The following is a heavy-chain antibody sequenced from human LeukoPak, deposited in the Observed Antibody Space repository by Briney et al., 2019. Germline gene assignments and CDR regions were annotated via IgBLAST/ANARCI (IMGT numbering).Heavy chain of an antibody. CDR3: AGRYCSGGSCHYYYGMDV. CDR1: GGTFSIYA. V-gene: IGHV1-69*13. CDR2: IIPIFGTA. Sequence: ASVKVSCKASGGTFSIYAISWVRQAPGQGLEWMGGIIPIFGTANYAQKFQGRVTITADESTSTAYMELSSLRSEDTAVYYCAGRYCSGGSCHYYYGMDVWGQGTTVTVSS. D-gene: IGHD2-15*01. J-gene: IGHJ6*02.